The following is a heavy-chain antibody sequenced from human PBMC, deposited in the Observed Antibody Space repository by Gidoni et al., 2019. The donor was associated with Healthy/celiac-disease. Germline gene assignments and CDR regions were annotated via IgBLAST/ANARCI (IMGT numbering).Heavy chain of an antibody. D-gene: IGHD3-10*01. J-gene: IGHJ4*02. CDR1: GYTITSYG. Sequence: QVQLVQSGAEVKKPGASVKVSCNASGYTITSYGISWVRQAPGQGLEWMGWISAYNGNTNYAQKLQGRVTMTTDTSTSTAYMELRSLRSDDTAVYYCARDPAELLLWFGELLDYWGQGTLVTVSS. CDR2: ISAYNGNT. V-gene: IGHV1-18*01. CDR3: ARDPAELLLWFGELLDY.